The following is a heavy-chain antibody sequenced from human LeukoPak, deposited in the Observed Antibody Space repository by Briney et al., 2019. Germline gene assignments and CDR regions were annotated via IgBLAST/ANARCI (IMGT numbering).Heavy chain of an antibody. J-gene: IGHJ4*02. Sequence: GGSLRLSCAASEFSVGSNYMTWVRQAPGKGLEWVSLIYSGGSTYYADSVKGRFTISRDNSKNTLYLQMNSLRAEDTAVYYCAKDMATMVRGVIGGIFDYWGQGTLVTVSS. CDR2: IYSGGST. CDR1: EFSVGSNY. V-gene: IGHV3-66*01. D-gene: IGHD3-10*01. CDR3: AKDMATMVRGVIGGIFDY.